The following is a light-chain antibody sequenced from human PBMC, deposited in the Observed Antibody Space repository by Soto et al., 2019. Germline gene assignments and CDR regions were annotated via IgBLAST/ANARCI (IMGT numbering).Light chain of an antibody. Sequence: EIVLTQSPATLSLSPGERATLSCRASQSVSSYLAWYQQKPGQAPRLLIYDASNRATGVPARFSGSGSGTDFTLTISSLEPDDFAVYYCQQRANWPPLTFGGGTKVEI. CDR1: QSVSSY. V-gene: IGKV3-11*01. CDR2: DAS. CDR3: QQRANWPPLT. J-gene: IGKJ4*01.